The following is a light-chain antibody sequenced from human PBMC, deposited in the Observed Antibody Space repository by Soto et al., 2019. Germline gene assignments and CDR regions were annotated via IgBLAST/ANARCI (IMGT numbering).Light chain of an antibody. J-gene: IGKJ1*01. Sequence: DIQMTQSPSTLSASVGDRVTITCRASQIISSWLAWYQQKPGKAPKLLIYDASSLGSGVPSRFSGSGSGTEFTLTISSLQPDDFATYYCKQYNSWWTFGQGTKVE. CDR3: KQYNSWWT. CDR2: DAS. V-gene: IGKV1-5*01. CDR1: QIISSW.